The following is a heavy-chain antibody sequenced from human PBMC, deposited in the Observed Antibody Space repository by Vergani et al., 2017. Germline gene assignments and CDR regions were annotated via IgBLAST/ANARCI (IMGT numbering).Heavy chain of an antibody. V-gene: IGHV4-38-2*01. CDR1: GYSISSGYY. CDR2: IYHSGST. D-gene: IGHD3-10*01. Sequence: QVQLQESGPGLVKPSETLSLTCAVSGYSISSGYYWGWIRQPPGEGLEWIGSIYHSGSTYYNPSLKSRVTISVDTSKNQFSLKLSSVTAADTAVYYCARHFYYGSWSYYSNWFDPWGQGTLVTVSS. J-gene: IGHJ5*02. CDR3: ARHFYYGSWSYYSNWFDP.